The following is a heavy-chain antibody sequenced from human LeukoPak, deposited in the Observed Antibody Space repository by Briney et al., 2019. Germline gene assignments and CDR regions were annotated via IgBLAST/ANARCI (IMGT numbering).Heavy chain of an antibody. CDR2: IQYDGSNE. Sequence: PGGSLRLSCAASGFTFSSYGMHWVRQAPGKGLEWVAYIQYDGSNEQYADSVKGRFSISRDSSKNILYLQMNSLRAEDTAVFYCARAPVYYDESRGHLKISNWYLDLWGRGTLVTVSS. D-gene: IGHD3-22*01. CDR3: ARAPVYYDESRGHLKISNWYLDL. CDR1: GFTFSSYG. J-gene: IGHJ2*01. V-gene: IGHV3-30*02.